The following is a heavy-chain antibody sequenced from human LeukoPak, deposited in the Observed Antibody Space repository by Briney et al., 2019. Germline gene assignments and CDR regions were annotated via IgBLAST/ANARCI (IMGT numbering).Heavy chain of an antibody. CDR1: GFTFSSYW. Sequence: SGGSLRLSCAASGFTFSSYWMSCVRQAPGKGREWVANIKQDGSEKYYVDSVKGRFTISRDNAKNSLYLQMNSLRAEDTAVYYCARTPKTGGVQHNYFDYWGQGTLVTVSS. CDR2: IKQDGSEK. V-gene: IGHV3-7*01. D-gene: IGHD7-27*01. CDR3: ARTPKTGGVQHNYFDY. J-gene: IGHJ4*02.